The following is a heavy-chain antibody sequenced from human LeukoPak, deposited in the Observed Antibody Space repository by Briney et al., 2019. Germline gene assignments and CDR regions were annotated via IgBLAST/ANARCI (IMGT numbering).Heavy chain of an antibody. J-gene: IGHJ4*02. V-gene: IGHV1-2*02. D-gene: IGHD3-10*01. CDR1: GYTFTGYY. CDR3: ARDGITMVRGVISGY. CDR2: INPNSGGT. Sequence: GASVKVSCKASGYTFTGYYMHWVRQAPGQGLEWMGWINPNSGGTSYAQKFQGRVTMTRDTSISTAYMELSRLGSDDTAVYYCARDGITMVRGVISGYWGQGTLVTVSS.